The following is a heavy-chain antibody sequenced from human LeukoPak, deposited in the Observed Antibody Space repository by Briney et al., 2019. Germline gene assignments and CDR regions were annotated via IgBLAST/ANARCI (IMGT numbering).Heavy chain of an antibody. V-gene: IGHV3-30*02. J-gene: IGHJ6*02. Sequence: GGSLRLSCAASGFTFSSYGMHWVRQAPGKGLEWVAFIWYDGSNKYYADSVKGRFTISRDNSKNTLYLQMNSLRAEDTAVYYCARGEEAVADVYYYYYGMDVWGQGTTVTVSS. CDR1: GFTFSSYG. D-gene: IGHD6-19*01. CDR3: ARGEEAVADVYYYYYGMDV. CDR2: IWYDGSNK.